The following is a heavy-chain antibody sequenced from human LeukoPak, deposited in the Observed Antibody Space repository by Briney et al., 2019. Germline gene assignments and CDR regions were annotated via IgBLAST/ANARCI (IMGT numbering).Heavy chain of an antibody. CDR2: ISYDGSKK. CDR1: GFAFSSYG. Sequence: PGGSLRLSCAASGFAFSSYGMHWVRQAPGKGLDWVAVISYDGSKKYYGDSVKGRFTISRDNSKNTLYLQMNSLRVEDTAVYYCAKDPDSSSWNIENWGQGTLATVSS. J-gene: IGHJ4*02. D-gene: IGHD6-13*01. V-gene: IGHV3-30*18. CDR3: AKDPDSSSWNIEN.